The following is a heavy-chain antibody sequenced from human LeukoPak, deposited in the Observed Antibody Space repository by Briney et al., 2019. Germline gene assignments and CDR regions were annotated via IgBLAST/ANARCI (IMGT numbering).Heavy chain of an antibody. J-gene: IGHJ4*02. D-gene: IGHD2-21*01. CDR1: GLSVDSTY. CDR3: ASRPPGDYGVLDF. CDR2: IYRGGTT. Sequence: PGGSLRLSCAAAGLSVDSTYMAWVRQGPVKGLEWVSVIYRGGTTHYADSVKGRFTISRDSSKNMLYLQMNSLRAEDTALYYCASRPPGDYGVLDFRGQGTPVTVSS. V-gene: IGHV3-66*01.